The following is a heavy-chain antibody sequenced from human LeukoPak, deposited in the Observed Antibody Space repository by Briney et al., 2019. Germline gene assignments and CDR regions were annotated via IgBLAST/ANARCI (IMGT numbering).Heavy chain of an antibody. CDR1: GGSISGSYY. D-gene: IGHD4-11*01. J-gene: IGHJ3*02. CDR3: ARAPWAYGNYVHAFDI. CDR2: IYYSGRI. Sequence: SETLSLTCTVSGGSISGSYYWGWIRQPPGKGLEWIVSIYYSGRIYYNASLKSRVTISVDTSKNHFSLKLTSVTAADTAVYYCARAPWAYGNYVHAFDIWGHGTMVTVSS. V-gene: IGHV4-39*07.